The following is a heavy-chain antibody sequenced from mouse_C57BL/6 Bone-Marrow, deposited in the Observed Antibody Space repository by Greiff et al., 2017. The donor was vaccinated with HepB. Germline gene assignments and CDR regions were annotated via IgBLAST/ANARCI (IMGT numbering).Heavy chain of an antibody. D-gene: IGHD2-2*01. V-gene: IGHV5-4*01. J-gene: IGHJ1*03. Sequence: EVQVVESGGGLVKPGGSLKLSCAASGFTFSSYAMSWVRQTPEKRLEWVATISDGGSYTYYPDNVKGRFTISRDNAKNNLYLQMSHLKSEDTAMYYCARDGSLWYFDVWGTGTTVTVSS. CDR3: ARDGSLWYFDV. CDR1: GFTFSSYA. CDR2: ISDGGSYT.